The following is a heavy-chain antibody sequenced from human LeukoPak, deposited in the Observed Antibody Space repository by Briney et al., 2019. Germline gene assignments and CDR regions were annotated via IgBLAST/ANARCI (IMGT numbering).Heavy chain of an antibody. J-gene: IGHJ4*02. CDR1: GYTFTSSD. V-gene: IGHV1-8*01. Sequence: ASVKVSCKTSGYTFTSSDINWVRQAPGQGLEWMGWMNVNSGNTGYAQKFQGRVTMTRNASIRTAYMELSSLRYEDSAVYYCAREACREMGVMWPRLGGQDCRYDHWGQGTLVTVSS. CDR2: MNVNSGNT. D-gene: IGHD3-16*01. CDR3: AREACREMGVMWPRLGGQDCRYDH.